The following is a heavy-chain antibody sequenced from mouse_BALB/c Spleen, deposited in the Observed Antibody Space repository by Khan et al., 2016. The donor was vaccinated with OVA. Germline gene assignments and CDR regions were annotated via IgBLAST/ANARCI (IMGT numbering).Heavy chain of an antibody. V-gene: IGHV1-77*01. Sequence: QVRLQQSGTELARPGASVKLSCKASGYIFTDYYINWVKERTGQGLEWIGEISPGSGDIYYNEKLKGKATLTADKSSSTAYMQFSSRTSDDSAVYYGARRNYFGYTFAYWGQGTLVTVSA. D-gene: IGHD1-2*01. CDR1: GYIFTDYY. J-gene: IGHJ3*01. CDR3: ARRNYFGYTFAY. CDR2: ISPGSGDI.